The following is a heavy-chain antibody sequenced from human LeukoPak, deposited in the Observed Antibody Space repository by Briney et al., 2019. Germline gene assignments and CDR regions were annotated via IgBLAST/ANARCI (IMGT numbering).Heavy chain of an antibody. CDR2: IYYNGAT. D-gene: IGHD4-23*01. CDR1: GGSITSDY. Sequence: ASETLSLTCTVSGGSITSDYWTWIRQPPTKGLEWIGYIYYNGATSYNPSLKSRVTMSLDTSKKHFSLKMTSVTAADTAVYYCARYGGGGSVIDKWGQGTLVTVSS. CDR3: ARYGGGGSVIDK. V-gene: IGHV4-59*08. J-gene: IGHJ4*02.